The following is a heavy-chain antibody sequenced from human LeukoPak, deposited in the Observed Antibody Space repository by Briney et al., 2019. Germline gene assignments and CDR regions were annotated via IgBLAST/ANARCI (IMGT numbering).Heavy chain of an antibody. CDR1: GGTFSSYA. V-gene: IGHV1-69*13. D-gene: IGHD3-22*01. CDR2: IIPIFGTA. J-gene: IGHJ4*02. CDR3: ARVGEGDSSGYLDY. Sequence: SVRVSCKASGGTFSSYAISWVRQAPGQGLEWMGGIIPIFGTANYAQKFQGRVTITADESTSTAYMELSSLRSEDTAVYYCARVGEGDSSGYLDYWGQGTLVTVSS.